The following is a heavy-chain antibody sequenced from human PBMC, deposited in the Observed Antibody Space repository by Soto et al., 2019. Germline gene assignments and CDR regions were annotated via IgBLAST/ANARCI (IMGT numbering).Heavy chain of an antibody. Sequence: PSETLSLTCAVSGGSISSSNWWRWVRQPPGKGLEWIGEIYHSGSTNYNPSLKSRVTISVDKSKNQFSLKLSSVTAADTAVYYCARTTVDTPYYYGMDVWGQGTTVTVS. CDR2: IYHSGST. J-gene: IGHJ6*02. V-gene: IGHV4-4*02. D-gene: IGHD4-4*01. CDR1: GGSISSSNW. CDR3: ARTTVDTPYYYGMDV.